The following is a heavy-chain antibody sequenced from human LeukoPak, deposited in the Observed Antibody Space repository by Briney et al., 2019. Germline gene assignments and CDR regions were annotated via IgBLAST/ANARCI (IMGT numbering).Heavy chain of an antibody. CDR2: INPNSGDT. CDR3: AREWLHPRGSDAFDI. V-gene: IGHV1-2*02. D-gene: IGHD5-24*01. J-gene: IGHJ3*02. Sequence: ASVKVSCKASGYTFTGCYMRWVRQAPGQGLEWMGWINPNSGDTKYSQKFQGRVTMTRDTSISTAYMELSRLRSDDTAVYYCAREWLHPRGSDAFDIWGQGTMVTVSS. CDR1: GYTFTGCY.